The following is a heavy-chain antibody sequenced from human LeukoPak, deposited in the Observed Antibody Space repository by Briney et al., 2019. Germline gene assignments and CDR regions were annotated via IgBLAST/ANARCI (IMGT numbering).Heavy chain of an antibody. V-gene: IGHV3-7*01. CDR2: IKQDGSEK. CDR1: GFTFSSYW. CDR3: ARAPTTVTRNNWFDP. Sequence: GGSLRLSCAASGFTFSSYWMSWVRQAPGKGLEWVANIKQDGSEKYYVDSVKGRFTISRDNAKNSLYLQMNSLRAEDTAVYYCARAPTTVTRNNWFDPWGQGTLVTVSS. D-gene: IGHD4-17*01. J-gene: IGHJ5*02.